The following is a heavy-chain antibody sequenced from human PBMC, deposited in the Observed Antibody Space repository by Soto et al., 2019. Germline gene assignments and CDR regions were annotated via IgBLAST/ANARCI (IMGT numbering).Heavy chain of an antibody. CDR2: INHSGST. V-gene: IGHV4-34*01. CDR1: GGSFSGYY. D-gene: IGHD5-18*01. Sequence: PSETLSLTCAVYGGSFSGYYWSWIRQPPGKGLEWIGEINHSGSTNYNPSLKSRVTISVDTSKNQFSLKLSSVTAADTAVYYCARVPPKDTADWGQGTLVTVSS. J-gene: IGHJ4*02. CDR3: ARVPPKDTAD.